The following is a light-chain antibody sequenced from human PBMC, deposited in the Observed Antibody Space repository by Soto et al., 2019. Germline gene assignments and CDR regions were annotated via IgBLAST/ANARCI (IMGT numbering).Light chain of an antibody. CDR1: QSFSSSY. V-gene: IGKV3-20*01. Sequence: EIVLTQSPGTLSLSPGDTATLSCRASQSFSSSYLAWYQHKPGQAPKLLLYGVSARAAGIQDRFSGSGFGTDLTLTISRLEPEDFEVYYCQQYGNSPPGTFGQGTKLEMK. CDR3: QQYGNSPPGT. CDR2: GVS. J-gene: IGKJ1*01.